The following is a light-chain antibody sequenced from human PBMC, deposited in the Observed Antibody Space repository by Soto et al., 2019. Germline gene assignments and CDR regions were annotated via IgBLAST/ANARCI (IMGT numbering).Light chain of an antibody. J-gene: IGKJ1*01. CDR1: QSISNY. CDR2: AAS. CDR3: QQSYNTLWT. Sequence: DIQMTQSPSSLSASVGDRVTITCRASQSISNYLNWYQQKPGKAPKLLIYAASTLQSGVPSRFSGSVSGTDFTLTIRSLQPEDFATYYCQQSYNTLWTFGQGTKVEIK. V-gene: IGKV1-39*01.